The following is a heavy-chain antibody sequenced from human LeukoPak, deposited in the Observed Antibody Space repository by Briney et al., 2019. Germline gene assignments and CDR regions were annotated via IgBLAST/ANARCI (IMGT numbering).Heavy chain of an antibody. CDR1: GFTFSSYS. CDR3: ARENIVVVTAIRDAFDI. D-gene: IGHD2-21*02. CDR2: ISSGSSTI. Sequence: GGSLRLSCAASGFTFSSYSMNWVRQAPGKGLEWVSYISSGSSTIYYADSVKGRFTISRDNAKNSLCLQMNSLRDEDTAVYYCARENIVVVTAIRDAFDIWGQGTMVTVSA. V-gene: IGHV3-48*02. J-gene: IGHJ3*02.